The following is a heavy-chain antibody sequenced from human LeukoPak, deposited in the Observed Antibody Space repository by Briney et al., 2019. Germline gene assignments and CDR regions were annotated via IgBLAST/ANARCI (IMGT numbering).Heavy chain of an antibody. V-gene: IGHV4-59*08. CDR3: ARAQWLVDYFDY. Sequence: SGTLSLTCTVSGGSISSYYWSWVRPPPGEGLEGIGYIYYSGSTNYNPSLKSRVTISVDTSKNQFSLKLSSVTAADTAVYYCARAQWLVDYFDYWGQGTLVTVSS. D-gene: IGHD6-19*01. J-gene: IGHJ4*02. CDR2: IYYSGST. CDR1: GGSISSYY.